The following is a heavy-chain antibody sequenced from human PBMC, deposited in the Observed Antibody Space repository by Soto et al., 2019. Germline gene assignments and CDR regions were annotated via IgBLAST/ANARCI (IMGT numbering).Heavy chain of an antibody. Sequence: QLQLQESGPGLVKPSETLSLTCIVSGGSITRNNHYWGWIRQSPGKWLEWIGSIRYSGSTNDNPSLKSRVTLSVETSKNQFSMKMSSVTAADTALYYCARLGSSGWYQGSYFDYWGQGTLVTVSS. J-gene: IGHJ4*02. CDR3: ARLGSSGWYQGSYFDY. D-gene: IGHD6-19*01. V-gene: IGHV4-39*01. CDR2: IRYSGST. CDR1: GGSITRNNHY.